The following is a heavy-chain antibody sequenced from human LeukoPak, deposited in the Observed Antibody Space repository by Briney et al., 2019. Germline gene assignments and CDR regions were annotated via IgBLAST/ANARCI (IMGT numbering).Heavy chain of an antibody. CDR2: MNPNSGNT. CDR1: GYTFTIYD. V-gene: IGHV1-8*03. Sequence: ASVTVSFTSSGYTFTIYDINWVRQAPGQGLEWMGWMNPNSGNTGYAQKFQGRVTITRNTSISTAYMELSSLRSEDTAVYYCARGRFLEWLGNDYWGQGTLVTVSS. J-gene: IGHJ4*02. D-gene: IGHD3-3*01. CDR3: ARGRFLEWLGNDY.